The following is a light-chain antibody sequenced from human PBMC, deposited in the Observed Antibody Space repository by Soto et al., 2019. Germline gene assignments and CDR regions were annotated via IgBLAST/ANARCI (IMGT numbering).Light chain of an antibody. J-gene: IGKJ3*01. CDR2: GVS. V-gene: IGKV3-15*01. CDR3: QQYYNWPRT. CDR1: QSVSST. Sequence: EIVMTQSPATLSVSPGESATLSCRASQSVSSTLAWYQQQPGQAPRLLIYGVSTRATGIPARFSGSGSGTDFTLTISGLQSEDFAVYYCQQYYNWPRTFGHGTKVDFK.